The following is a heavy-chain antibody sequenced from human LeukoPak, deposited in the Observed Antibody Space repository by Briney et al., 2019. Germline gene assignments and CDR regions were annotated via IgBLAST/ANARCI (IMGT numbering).Heavy chain of an antibody. CDR1: GYSFLSHW. CDR3: ARHASPYSSNYYFDY. D-gene: IGHD6-13*01. V-gene: IGHV5-51*01. Sequence: PGESLKISCKGSGYSFLSHWIGWVRQMPGKGLEWMGIIYPGDSDTRYNPSFQGQVTISADKSISTAYLQWSSLKASDTAMYYCARHASPYSSNYYFDYWGQGALVTVSS. J-gene: IGHJ4*02. CDR2: IYPGDSDT.